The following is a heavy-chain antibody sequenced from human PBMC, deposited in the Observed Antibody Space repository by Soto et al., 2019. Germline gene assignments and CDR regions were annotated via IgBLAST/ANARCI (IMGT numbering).Heavy chain of an antibody. CDR1: GGTFGNSA. Sequence: QVKLVQSGAEVKKPGSSVKVSCKASGGTFGNSAISWVRQDPGQGLEWMGGIIPVFGTVNYAQKFEGRVTIAAVESTSTVFMKMIRLTSEDTAVYYCAKVMAAAGYDSWGQGTLVTVSS. J-gene: IGHJ4*02. CDR2: IIPVFGTV. V-gene: IGHV1-69*01. CDR3: AKVMAAAGYDS. D-gene: IGHD3-16*01.